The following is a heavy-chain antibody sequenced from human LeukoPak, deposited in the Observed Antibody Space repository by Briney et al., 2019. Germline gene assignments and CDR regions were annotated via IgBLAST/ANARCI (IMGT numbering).Heavy chain of an antibody. Sequence: GGPLRLSCAASGFTVSSNYMSWVRQAPGKGLEWVSVIYSGGSTYYADSVKGRFTISRDNSKNTLYLQMNSLRAEDTAVYYCARNSYYDFWSGSPGDYWGQGTLVTVSS. CDR1: GFTVSSNY. D-gene: IGHD3-3*01. CDR3: ARNSYYDFWSGSPGDY. CDR2: IYSGGST. J-gene: IGHJ4*02. V-gene: IGHV3-53*01.